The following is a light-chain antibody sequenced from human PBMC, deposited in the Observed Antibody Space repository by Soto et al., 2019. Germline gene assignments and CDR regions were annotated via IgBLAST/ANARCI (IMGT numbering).Light chain of an antibody. CDR3: QQYYSTPPT. V-gene: IGKV4-1*01. CDR2: WAS. Sequence: DIVMTQSPDSLAVSLGERATINCKSSQSVFYSSNNKNYLAWYQQKPGQPPKLLIFWASTRESGVPDRFSGSASGTDFTLTISSLQAEDVAVYYYQQYYSTPPTFGQGTKVESK. CDR1: QSVFYSSNNKNY. J-gene: IGKJ2*01.